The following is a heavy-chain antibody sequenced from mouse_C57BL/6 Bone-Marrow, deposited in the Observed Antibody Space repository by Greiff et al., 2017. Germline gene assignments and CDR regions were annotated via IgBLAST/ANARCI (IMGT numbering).Heavy chain of an antibody. CDR1: GYTFTSYW. CDR3: AGGSSLDD. CDR2: IDPSDSYT. V-gene: IGHV1-59*01. Sequence: QVQLQQPGAELVRPGTSVKLSCKASGYTFTSYWMHWVKQRPGQGLEWIGVIDPSDSYTNYNQKFKGKATLTVDTSSSTAYMQLSSLTSEDSAVYYCAGGSSLDDWGQGTSVTVSS. J-gene: IGHJ4*01. D-gene: IGHD3-2*02.